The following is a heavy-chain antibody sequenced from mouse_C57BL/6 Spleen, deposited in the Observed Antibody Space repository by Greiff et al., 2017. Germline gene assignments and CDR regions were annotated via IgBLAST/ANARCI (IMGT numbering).Heavy chain of an antibody. J-gene: IGHJ3*01. CDR3: ARGYYGSSAWFAY. V-gene: IGHV1-69*01. CDR2: IDPSGSYT. D-gene: IGHD1-1*01. CDR1: GYTFTSYW. Sequence: VQLQQPGAELVMPGASVKLSCKASGYTFTSYWMHWVKQRPGQGLEWIGEIDPSGSYTNYNQKFKGKSTLTVDKSSSPAHMQRSSLTSEDSAVYYCARGYYGSSAWFAYWGQGTLVTVSA.